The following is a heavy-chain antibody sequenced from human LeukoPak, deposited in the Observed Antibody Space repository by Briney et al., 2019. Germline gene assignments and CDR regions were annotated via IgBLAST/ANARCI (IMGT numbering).Heavy chain of an antibody. V-gene: IGHV4-39*07. D-gene: IGHD3-10*01. Sequence: PSETLSLTCTVSGGSISNSRYYWGWVRQPPGKGLEWIGSVYYSGSTSYNPSLKSRVTISVDTSKNQFSLKLSSVTAADTAVYYCARVVAGPTYFDCWGQGTLVTVSS. CDR2: VYYSGST. CDR1: GGSISNSRYY. J-gene: IGHJ4*02. CDR3: ARVVAGPTYFDC.